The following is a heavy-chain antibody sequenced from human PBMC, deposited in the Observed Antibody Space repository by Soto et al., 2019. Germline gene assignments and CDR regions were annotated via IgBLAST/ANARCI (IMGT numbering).Heavy chain of an antibody. CDR3: ATSYGEVFH. J-gene: IGHJ4*02. D-gene: IGHD4-17*01. CDR1: GFTFSSYA. V-gene: IGHV3-30-3*01. Sequence: QVQLVESGGGVVQPGRSMRLSCAASGFTFSSYAMHWVRQAPGKGLEWVAVISYDGSNKYYADSVKGRFTISRDNSKNTLYLQMNSLRAEDTAVNYCATSYGEVFHWGQGPLVTVSS. CDR2: ISYDGSNK.